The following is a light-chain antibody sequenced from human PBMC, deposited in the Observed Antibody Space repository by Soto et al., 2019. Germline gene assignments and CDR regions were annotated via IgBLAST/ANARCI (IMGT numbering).Light chain of an antibody. CDR1: QGISSA. CDR2: DAS. CDR3: QQDLRPPLT. Sequence: AIQLTQSPSSLSASVGDRVTITCRASQGISSALAWYQQKPGKAPKLLIYDASSLESGVPSRFSGSGSGTDFTLTISRLEPEDFATYYCQQDLRPPLTFGPGTKVDIK. V-gene: IGKV1-13*02. J-gene: IGKJ3*01.